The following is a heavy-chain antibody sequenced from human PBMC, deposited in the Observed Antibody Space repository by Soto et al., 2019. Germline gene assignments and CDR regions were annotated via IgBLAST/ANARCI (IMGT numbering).Heavy chain of an antibody. CDR2: ISSDGGKN. CDR3: ATDGGRY. D-gene: IGHD2-15*01. J-gene: IGHJ4*02. V-gene: IGHV3-30-3*01. CDR1: GLIFSNYA. Sequence: QVQLVESGGGVVQPGRSLRLSCAASGLIFSNYAMHWVRQAPGKGLEWVAVISSDGGKNHFADSVKGRFTISRDNSKNTLSLQMDRLRAEDTAVFYCATDGGRYWGQGTLVTVSS.